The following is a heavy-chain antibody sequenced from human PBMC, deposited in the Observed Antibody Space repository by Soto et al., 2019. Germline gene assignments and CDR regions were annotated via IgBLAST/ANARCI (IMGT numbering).Heavy chain of an antibody. CDR2: INPSGGVT. V-gene: IGHV1-46*01. CDR3: ARGSFYHDTSGPYYFDL. Sequence: ASVKVSCKASGYTFTNHGISWVRQAPGQGLEWMGMINPSGGVTGYAQKFQGRVTMTRDTATSTFYMELSSLRSEDTAVYYCARGSFYHDTSGPYYFDLWGQGTLVTVSS. J-gene: IGHJ4*02. CDR1: GYTFTNHG. D-gene: IGHD2-15*01.